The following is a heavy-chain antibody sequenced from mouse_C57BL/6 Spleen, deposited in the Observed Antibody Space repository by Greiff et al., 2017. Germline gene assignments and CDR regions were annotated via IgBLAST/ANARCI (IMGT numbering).Heavy chain of an antibody. J-gene: IGHJ2*01. Sequence: VQLQQPGAELVMPGASVKLSCKASGYTFTSYWMHWVKQRPGQGLEWIGEIDPSDSYTNSNQKFKGKSTLTVDKSSSTAYMQLSSLTSEDSAVYSFARNRGFNFFDYWGQGTTLTVSS. V-gene: IGHV1-69*01. D-gene: IGHD3-1*01. CDR3: ARNRGFNFFDY. CDR2: IDPSDSYT. CDR1: GYTFTSYW.